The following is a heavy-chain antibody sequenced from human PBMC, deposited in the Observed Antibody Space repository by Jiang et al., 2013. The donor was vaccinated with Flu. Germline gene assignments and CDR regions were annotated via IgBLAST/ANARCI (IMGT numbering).Heavy chain of an antibody. V-gene: IGHV2-26*01. CDR2: IFSNDEK. D-gene: IGHD1-26*01. J-gene: IGHJ5*02. CDR3: ARILWEWELPDRFDP. CDR1: GFSLSNARMG. Sequence: KPTQTLTLTCTVSGFSLSNARMGVSWIRQPPGKALEWLAHIFSNDEKSYSTSLKSRLTISKDTSKSQVVLTMTNMDPVDTATYYCARILWEWELPDRFDPWGQGTLVTVSS.